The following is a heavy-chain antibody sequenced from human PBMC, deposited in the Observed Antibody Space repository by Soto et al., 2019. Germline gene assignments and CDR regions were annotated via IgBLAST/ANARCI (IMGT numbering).Heavy chain of an antibody. CDR1: GFTFSSYA. V-gene: IGHV3-30*18. CDR2: ISYDGSNK. J-gene: IGHJ4*02. CDR3: AKAISGWYYDY. Sequence: QVQLVECGGGVVQPGRSLRLSCAASGFTFSSYAMHWVRQAPGKGLEWVAVISYDGSNKYYADSVKGRFTISRDNSKNTLYLQMNSLRAEDTAVYYCAKAISGWYYDYWGQGTLVTVSS. D-gene: IGHD6-19*01.